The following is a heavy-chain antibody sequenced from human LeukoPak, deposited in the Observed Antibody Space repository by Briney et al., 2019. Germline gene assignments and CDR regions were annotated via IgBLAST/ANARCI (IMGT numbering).Heavy chain of an antibody. CDR3: ARSSEGRYYYDSSGFSYYYYYMDV. CDR1: GGSISSYY. Sequence: SETLSLTCTVSGGSISSYYWSWIRQPPGKGLEWIGYIYYSGSTNYNPSLKSRVTISVDTSKNQFSLKLSSVTAADTTVYYCARSSEGRYYYDSSGFSYYYYYMDVWGKGTTVTISS. D-gene: IGHD3-22*01. V-gene: IGHV4-59*01. J-gene: IGHJ6*03. CDR2: IYYSGST.